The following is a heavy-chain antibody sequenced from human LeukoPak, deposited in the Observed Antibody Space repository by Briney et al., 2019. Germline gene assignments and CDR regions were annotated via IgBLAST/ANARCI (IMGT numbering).Heavy chain of an antibody. Sequence: GGSLRLSCAASGFTFSSYAMHWVRQAPGKGLEWVAVISYDGSNKYYADSVKGRFTISRDNSKNTLYLQMNSLRAEDTAVYYCARGGTVTTVGYFDYWGQGTLVTVSS. V-gene: IGHV3-30*04. J-gene: IGHJ4*02. CDR2: ISYDGSNK. D-gene: IGHD4-23*01. CDR1: GFTFSSYA. CDR3: ARGGTVTTVGYFDY.